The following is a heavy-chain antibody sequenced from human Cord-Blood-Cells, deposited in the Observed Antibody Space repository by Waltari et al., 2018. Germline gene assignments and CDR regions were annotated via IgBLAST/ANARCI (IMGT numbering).Heavy chain of an antibody. D-gene: IGHD2-2*02. V-gene: IGHV1-3*01. CDR3: ARGARIVVVPAAIDY. CDR1: GYTFTSYA. CDR2: FNAGNGNT. J-gene: IGHJ4*02. Sequence: QVQLVQSGAEVKKPGASVTVSCKASGYTFTSYAMHWVRQAPGQRLEWMGWFNAGNGNTKYSQKFQGRVTITRDTSASTAYMELSSLRSEDTAVYYCARGARIVVVPAAIDYWGQGTLVTVSS.